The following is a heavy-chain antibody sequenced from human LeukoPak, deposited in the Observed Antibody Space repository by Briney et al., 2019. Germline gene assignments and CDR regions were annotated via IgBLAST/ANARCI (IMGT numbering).Heavy chain of an antibody. Sequence: GGSLRLSCAASGFTFSTFAMIWVRQPPGKGLEWVSSIFPSGGEIHYADSVKGRFTISRDNSKNTLYLQMNSLRAEDTAVYYCAKDHGEYSGHPDAFDIWGQGTMVTVSS. CDR3: AKDHGEYSGHPDAFDI. J-gene: IGHJ3*02. CDR2: IFPSGGEI. CDR1: GFTFSTFA. D-gene: IGHD6-6*01. V-gene: IGHV3-23*01.